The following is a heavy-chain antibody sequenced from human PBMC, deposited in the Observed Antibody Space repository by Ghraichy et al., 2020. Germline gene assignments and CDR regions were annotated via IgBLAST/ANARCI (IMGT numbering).Heavy chain of an antibody. V-gene: IGHV3-53*01. CDR3: ANMWQQADY. Sequence: GGSLRLSFEASGFTVSSNYMSWVRQAPGKGLEWVSLIYSDGSTFYADSVKGRFTISRDNCKNTLFLQMNSLRAEDTAVYFCANMWQQADYWGRGTLVTVSS. CDR2: IYSDGST. D-gene: IGHD6-13*01. J-gene: IGHJ4*02. CDR1: GFTVSSNY.